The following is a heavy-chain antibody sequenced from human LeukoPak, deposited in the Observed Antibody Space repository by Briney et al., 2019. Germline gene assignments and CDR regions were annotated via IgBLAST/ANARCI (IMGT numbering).Heavy chain of an antibody. CDR3: ARGGYYDGSGYYPPFDY. Sequence: GGSLRLSGAASGFSFTTYAMHWVRQAPGKGLEWVAVMSYDGSNKYQADSVKGRFTISRDTSKNTLYLQMNSLRAEDTAVYYCARGGYYDGSGYYPPFDYWGQGTLVTVSS. CDR2: MSYDGSNK. J-gene: IGHJ4*02. CDR1: GFSFTTYA. V-gene: IGHV3-30-3*01. D-gene: IGHD3-22*01.